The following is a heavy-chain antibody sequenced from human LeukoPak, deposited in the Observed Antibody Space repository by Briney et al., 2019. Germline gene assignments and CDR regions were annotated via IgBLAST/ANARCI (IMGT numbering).Heavy chain of an antibody. J-gene: IGHJ4*01. D-gene: IGHD3-9*01. CDR2: IIPIFGTA. CDR3: ARGVHDILTVYSFPLDY. Sequence: SVKVSCKASGGTFSSYAISWVRQAPGQGLEWMGGIIPIFGTANYAQKFQGRVTITTDESTSTAYMDLSSLRSEVTAVYSFARGVHDILTVYSFPLDYWGQEPWSPSPQ. V-gene: IGHV1-69*05. CDR1: GGTFSSYA.